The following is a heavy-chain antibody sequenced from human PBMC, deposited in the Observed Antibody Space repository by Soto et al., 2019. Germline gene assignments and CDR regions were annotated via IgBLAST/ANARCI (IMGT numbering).Heavy chain of an antibody. Sequence: SETLSLTCTVSGDSISSSSYYWGWIRQPPGKGLEWIGSIYYSGSTYYNPSLKSRVTISVDTSKNQFSLKLSSVTAADTAVYYCARRHTSYYDFWSAHNWFDPWGQGTLVTVSS. J-gene: IGHJ5*02. CDR2: IYYSGST. D-gene: IGHD3-3*01. V-gene: IGHV4-39*01. CDR3: ARRHTSYYDFWSAHNWFDP. CDR1: GDSISSSSYY.